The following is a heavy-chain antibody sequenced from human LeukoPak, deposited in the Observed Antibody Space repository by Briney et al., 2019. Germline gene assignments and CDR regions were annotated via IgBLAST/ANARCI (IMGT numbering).Heavy chain of an antibody. CDR1: GFTVSSNY. D-gene: IGHD6-19*01. Sequence: GGSLRLSCAASGFTVSSNYMSWVRQAPGKGLEWVSVIYSGGSTYYADSVKGRFTISRDNAKNSLYLQMNSLRAEDTAVYYCAREARYSSGWVLDYWGQGTLVTVSS. J-gene: IGHJ4*02. CDR3: AREARYSSGWVLDY. V-gene: IGHV3-66*01. CDR2: IYSGGST.